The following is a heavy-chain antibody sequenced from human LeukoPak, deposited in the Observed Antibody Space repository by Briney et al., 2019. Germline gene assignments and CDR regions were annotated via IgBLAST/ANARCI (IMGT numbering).Heavy chain of an antibody. D-gene: IGHD3-9*01. J-gene: IGHJ5*02. Sequence: GASVKVSCKASGYTFTSYGISWVRQAPGQGLEWMGWISAYNGNTNYAQKLQDRVTMTTDTSTSTAYMELRSLRSDDTAVYYCARDGGQSYDILSGYYNNDWFDPWGQGTLVTVSS. CDR3: ARDGGQSYDILSGYYNNDWFDP. CDR1: GYTFTSYG. V-gene: IGHV1-18*01. CDR2: ISAYNGNT.